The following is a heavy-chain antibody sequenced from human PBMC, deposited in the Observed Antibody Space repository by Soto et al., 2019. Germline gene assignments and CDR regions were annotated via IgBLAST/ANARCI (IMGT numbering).Heavy chain of an antibody. V-gene: IGHV4-34*01. D-gene: IGHD1-1*01. J-gene: IGHJ4*02. CDR3: ARTNGGARYEPGL. CDR2: IAHSGST. CDR1: GRSLSDHY. Sequence: SETLSLTCAVYGRSLSDHYLSWIRQSPGKGLEWIGEIAHSGSTNYNPSLKSRVIISLDRSKRQFSLKLTSVTAADTALYYCARTNGGARYEPGLWGQGSLVTVSS.